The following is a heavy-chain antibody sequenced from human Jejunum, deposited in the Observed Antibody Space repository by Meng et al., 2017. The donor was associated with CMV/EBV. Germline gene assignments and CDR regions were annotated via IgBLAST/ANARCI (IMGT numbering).Heavy chain of an antibody. V-gene: IGHV3-7*01. CDR1: GFTFSGYW. Sequence: GFTFSGYWMSWVRQAPGKGLEWVANIKQDGSEKYYVDSVKGRFTISRDNAKNSLYLQMNSLRAEDTAVYYCARSLRFLEWLSPFDYWGQGTLVTVSS. CDR2: IKQDGSEK. J-gene: IGHJ4*02. D-gene: IGHD3-3*01. CDR3: ARSLRFLEWLSPFDY.